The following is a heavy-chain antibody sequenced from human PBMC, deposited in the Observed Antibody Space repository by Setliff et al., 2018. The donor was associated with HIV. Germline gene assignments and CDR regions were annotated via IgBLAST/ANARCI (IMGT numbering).Heavy chain of an antibody. J-gene: IGHJ6*02. CDR2: VYYSGST. CDR3: ARAPRTSGVVGYYYYYGMDV. D-gene: IGHD2-21*01. V-gene: IGHV4-59*01. CDR1: GGSISSYY. Sequence: SETLSLTCTVSGGSISSYYWSWIRQPPGKGLEWIGYVYYSGSTNYNPSLKSRLTISVDTSKNQFSLKLNSVTAADTAVYYCARAPRTSGVVGYYYYYGMDVWGQGTTVTVSS.